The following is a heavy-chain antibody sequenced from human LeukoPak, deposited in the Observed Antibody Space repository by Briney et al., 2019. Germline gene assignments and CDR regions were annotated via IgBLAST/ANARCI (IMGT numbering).Heavy chain of an antibody. CDR1: GSSFTTYW. J-gene: IGHJ3*02. V-gene: IGHV5-51*01. Sequence: PGESLQISCQGSGSSFTTYWIAWVRQMPGKDLEWMGIVYPVDSDTEYSPSFQGQVTISVDKSLSTAYLQWSSLEASDTAMYYCARQGLSGGFDIWGQGTKVTVSS. D-gene: IGHD2-15*01. CDR2: VYPVDSDT. CDR3: ARQGLSGGFDI.